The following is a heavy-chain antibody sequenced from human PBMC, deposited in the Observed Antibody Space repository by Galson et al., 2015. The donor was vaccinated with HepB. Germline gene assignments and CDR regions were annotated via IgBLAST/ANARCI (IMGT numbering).Heavy chain of an antibody. V-gene: IGHV3-23*01. CDR3: AKSFQTRSKAFGY. CDR2: ISSGGVAT. Sequence: SLRLSCAASGFTFKNYAMSWVRQAPGKGLEWVSTISSGGVATHYADSVKGRFTISRDNFKDTLYLRMNSLKVEDTAVYFCAKSFQTRSKAFGYWGQGTLVSVPS. J-gene: IGHJ4*02. CDR1: GFTFKNYA. D-gene: IGHD2-2*01.